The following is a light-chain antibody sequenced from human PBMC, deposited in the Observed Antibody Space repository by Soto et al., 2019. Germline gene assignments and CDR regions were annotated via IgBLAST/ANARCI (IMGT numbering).Light chain of an antibody. J-gene: IGKJ1*01. CDR2: DVS. CDR3: QQYNSYPWT. V-gene: IGKV1-5*01. CDR1: QSISNW. Sequence: DIQMTQSPSTLSASVGDRVTITCRACQSISNWLAWYQQKPGKAPKLLIYDVSRLESGVPSRFSGSGSGTEFTLTISSLQPDDFATYYCQQYNSYPWTFGQGTKVDIK.